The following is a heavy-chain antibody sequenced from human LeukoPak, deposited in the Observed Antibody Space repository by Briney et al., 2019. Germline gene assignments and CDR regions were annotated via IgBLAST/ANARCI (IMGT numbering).Heavy chain of an antibody. Sequence: ASVKVSCKVSGYTLTELSMHWVRQAPGKGLEWMGGFDPEDGETIYAQKFQGRVTMTEDTSTDTAYMELNSLRSEDTAVYYCAARDDYDILTGANYWGQGTLVTVSS. CDR1: GYTLTELS. J-gene: IGHJ4*02. V-gene: IGHV1-24*01. CDR2: FDPEDGET. CDR3: AARDDYDILTGANY. D-gene: IGHD3-9*01.